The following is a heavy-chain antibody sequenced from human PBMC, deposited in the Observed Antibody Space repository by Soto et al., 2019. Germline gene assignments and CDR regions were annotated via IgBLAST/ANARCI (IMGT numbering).Heavy chain of an antibody. V-gene: IGHV3-49*03. CDR3: TRETPDGDYFDY. D-gene: IGHD4-17*01. CDR2: IRSKAYGGTT. Sequence: PGGSLRLSCTASGFTFGYYAMSWFRQAPGKGLEWVGFIRSKAYGGTTEYAASVKGRFTISRDDSKSIAYLQMNSLKTEDTAVYYCTRETPDGDYFDYWGQGTLVTVSS. J-gene: IGHJ4*02. CDR1: GFTFGYYA.